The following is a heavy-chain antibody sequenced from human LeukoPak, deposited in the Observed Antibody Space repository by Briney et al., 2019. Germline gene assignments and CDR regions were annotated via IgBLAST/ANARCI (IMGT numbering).Heavy chain of an antibody. CDR2: TYYRSKWYR. J-gene: IGHJ4*02. D-gene: IGHD1-26*01. Sequence: SQTLSLTCALSGDSFSSNRAGWDWIRQYGSRGLEWLGRTYYRSKWYRGYAVSVKSRITITPDTSKNQFSLQLNSVTPEDTAVYYCARGGSYPLDYWGQGALVTVSS. CDR1: GDSFSSNRAG. V-gene: IGHV6-1*01. CDR3: ARGGSYPLDY.